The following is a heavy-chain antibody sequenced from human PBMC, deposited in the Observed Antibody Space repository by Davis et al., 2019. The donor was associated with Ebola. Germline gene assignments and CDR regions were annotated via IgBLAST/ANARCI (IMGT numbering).Heavy chain of an antibody. Sequence: GESLKISCVASGFTFSNYAMSWVRQAPGKGLEWVSTITGSGGSTYYADSVKGRFTISRDNSKNTLFLQISTLRVEDTAVYYCANQWELVAYFDYWGQGTLVTVSS. CDR3: ANQWELVAYFDY. D-gene: IGHD1-26*01. J-gene: IGHJ4*02. V-gene: IGHV3-23*01. CDR2: ITGSGGST. CDR1: GFTFSNYA.